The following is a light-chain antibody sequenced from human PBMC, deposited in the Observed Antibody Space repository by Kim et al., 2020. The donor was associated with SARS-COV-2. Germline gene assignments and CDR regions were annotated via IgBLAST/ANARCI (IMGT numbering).Light chain of an antibody. V-gene: IGKV1-12*01. Sequence: DIQMTQHPSSVSASLGGTVTITCRASQGISTHLVWYRQKPGEGPNLLIHGASTLHIGVPSRFIGGGSGTDFTLTITSLQPEDFASYYCQQSASLPVTFGGGTKVDIK. CDR3: QQSASLPVT. CDR1: QGISTH. J-gene: IGKJ4*01. CDR2: GAS.